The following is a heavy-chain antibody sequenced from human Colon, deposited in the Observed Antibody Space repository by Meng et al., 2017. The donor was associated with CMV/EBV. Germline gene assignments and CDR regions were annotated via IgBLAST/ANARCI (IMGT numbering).Heavy chain of an antibody. J-gene: IGHJ4*02. V-gene: IGHV4-4*07. D-gene: IGHD3-10*01. CDR1: GASITSYY. Sequence: QGRLRESGPGLVKPWETLPLPCTVSGASITSYYWSWIRQPAGKGLEWIGRVYISGNTNYNPSLKSRVTMSIDTSKNQLSLNIRSVTAADTAVYYCARDSNLSGLAYWGQGTLVTVSS. CDR3: ARDSNLSGLAY. CDR2: VYISGNT.